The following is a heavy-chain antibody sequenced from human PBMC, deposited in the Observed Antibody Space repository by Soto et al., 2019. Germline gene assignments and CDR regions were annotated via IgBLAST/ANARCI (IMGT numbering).Heavy chain of an antibody. CDR2: ISWNSGSI. V-gene: IGHV3-9*01. J-gene: IGHJ4*02. CDR3: AKGRRGSGSSYFDY. Sequence: GGSLRLSCAASGFTFDDYAMHWVRQAPGKGLEWVSGISWNSGSIGYADSVKGRFTISRDNAKNSLYLQMNSLRAEDTALYYCAKGRRGSGSSYFDYWGQGTLVTVSS. D-gene: IGHD3-10*01. CDR1: GFTFDDYA.